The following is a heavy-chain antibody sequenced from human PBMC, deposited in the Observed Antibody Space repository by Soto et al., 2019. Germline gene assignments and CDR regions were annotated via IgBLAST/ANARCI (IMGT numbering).Heavy chain of an antibody. V-gene: IGHV1-3*01. CDR3: ARGPNPYYCDY. CDR2: INAGNGNT. J-gene: IGHJ4*02. CDR1: GYTFTSYA. Sequence: ASVKVACKASGYTFTSYAMHWVRQAPGQRLEWMGWINAGNGNTKYSQKFQGRVTITRNTSASTAYMELSSLRSEDTAVYYCARGPNPYYCDYWGQGTLVTVSS.